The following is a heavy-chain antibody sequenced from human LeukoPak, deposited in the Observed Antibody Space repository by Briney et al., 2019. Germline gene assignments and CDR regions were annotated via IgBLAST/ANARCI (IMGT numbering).Heavy chain of an antibody. CDR1: GYTFTSYG. V-gene: IGHV1-2*06. J-gene: IGHJ4*02. D-gene: IGHD6-6*01. Sequence: ASVKVSCKASGYTFTSYGISWVRQAPGQGLEWMEQINSNNGGEKYAPKFQGRVTVLRDTSINTIYLDLTSLTSDDTAVYYCAREPYTTSSDRHEKAFDYWGQGTPVTVSS. CDR2: INSNNGGE. CDR3: AREPYTTSSDRHEKAFDY.